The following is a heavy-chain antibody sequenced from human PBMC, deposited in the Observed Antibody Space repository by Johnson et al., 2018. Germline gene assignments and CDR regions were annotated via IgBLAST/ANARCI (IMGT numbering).Heavy chain of an antibody. CDR3: ARGSGGSGSYYAFDI. CDR1: GFTFSSYW. CDR2: INSEGSDT. V-gene: IGHV3-74*01. D-gene: IGHD3-10*01. Sequence: ASGFTFSSYWMHWVRQAPGKGLMWVSRINSEGSDTNYADSVKGRFTISRDNAKNTLNLQMHSLRAEDTAVYYCARGSGGSGSYYAFDIWGQGTMVTVSS. J-gene: IGHJ3*02.